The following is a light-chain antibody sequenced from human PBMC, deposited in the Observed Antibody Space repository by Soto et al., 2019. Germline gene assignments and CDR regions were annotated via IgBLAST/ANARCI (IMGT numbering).Light chain of an antibody. V-gene: IGKV1-9*01. CDR2: AAS. CDR1: QGISSY. Sequence: PSTLSASVGDRVTITCRASQGISSYLAWYQQKPGKAPKLLIYAASSLQSGVPSRFSGSGSGTDFTLTISSLQPEDFATYHCQQLESYPSTFGGGTKVDI. J-gene: IGKJ4*01. CDR3: QQLESYPST.